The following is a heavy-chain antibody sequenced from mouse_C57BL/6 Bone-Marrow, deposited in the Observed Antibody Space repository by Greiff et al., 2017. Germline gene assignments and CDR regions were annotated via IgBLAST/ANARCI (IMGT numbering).Heavy chain of an antibody. V-gene: IGHV1-26*01. D-gene: IGHD1-1*01. CDR1: GYTFTDYY. Sequence: VQLQQSGPELVKPGASVKISCKASGYTFTDYYMNWVKQSHGKSLEWIGAINPNNGGTSYNQKFKGKATLTVDKSSSTAYMELRSLTSEDSAVYYCAKSSLAWFAYWGQGTLVTVSA. CDR2: INPNNGGT. CDR3: AKSSLAWFAY. J-gene: IGHJ3*01.